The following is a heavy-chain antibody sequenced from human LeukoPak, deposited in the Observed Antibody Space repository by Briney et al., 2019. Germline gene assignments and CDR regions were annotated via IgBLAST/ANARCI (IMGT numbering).Heavy chain of an antibody. J-gene: IGHJ3*02. CDR1: GFTFSSYG. D-gene: IGHD5-18*01. V-gene: IGHV3-30*03. CDR3: ARVLRGYSYGSDAFDI. Sequence: GGSLRLSCAASGFTFSSYGMHWVRQAPGKGLEWVAVISYDGSNKYYADSVKGRFTISRDNSKNTLYLQMNSLRAEDTAVYYCARVLRGYSYGSDAFDIWGQGTMVTVSS. CDR2: ISYDGSNK.